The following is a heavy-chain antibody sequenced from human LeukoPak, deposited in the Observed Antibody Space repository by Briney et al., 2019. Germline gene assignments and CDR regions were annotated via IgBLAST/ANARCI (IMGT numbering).Heavy chain of an antibody. CDR3: ARRKRRLIAAAGKRGQIDAFDI. CDR2: INHSGST. V-gene: IGHV4-34*01. CDR1: GGSFSGYY. J-gene: IGHJ3*02. D-gene: IGHD6-13*01. Sequence: KASEALSLTCAVYGGSFSGYYWSWIRQPPGKGLEWIGEINHSGSTNYNPSLKSRVTISVDTSKNQFSLKLSSVTAADTAVYYCARRKRRLIAAAGKRGQIDAFDIWGQGTMVAVSS.